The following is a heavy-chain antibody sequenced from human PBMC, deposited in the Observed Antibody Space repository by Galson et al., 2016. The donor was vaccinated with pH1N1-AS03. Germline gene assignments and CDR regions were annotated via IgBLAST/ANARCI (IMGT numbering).Heavy chain of an antibody. D-gene: IGHD3/OR15-3a*01. V-gene: IGHV3-30*18. CDR2: ISSDGTNK. CDR1: GFTISNFG. CDR3: ANDFNYDFWSGYSFY. Sequence: SLRLSCAASGFTISNFGMLWVRQAPGQGLEWVAIISSDGTNKYYADSVKGRFSISRDNSKNTLFLQMSALRAEDTAVYYCANDFNYDFWSGYSFYWGQGALVTVSS. J-gene: IGHJ4*02.